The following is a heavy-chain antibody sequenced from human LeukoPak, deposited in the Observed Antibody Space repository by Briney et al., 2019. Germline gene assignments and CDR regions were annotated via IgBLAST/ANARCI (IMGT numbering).Heavy chain of an antibody. Sequence: PSQTLSLTCSVSGGSISSGDYHWSWIRQRPGKGLEWIGYIYSSGITYYNPSLKSRISISIDTSKNRFSLKLNSVTAADTAVYYCARPFRDDDTAIDYWGQGTLVTVSS. V-gene: IGHV4-31*03. CDR3: ARPFRDDDTAIDY. D-gene: IGHD3-10*01. CDR1: GGSISSGDYH. J-gene: IGHJ4*02. CDR2: IYSSGIT.